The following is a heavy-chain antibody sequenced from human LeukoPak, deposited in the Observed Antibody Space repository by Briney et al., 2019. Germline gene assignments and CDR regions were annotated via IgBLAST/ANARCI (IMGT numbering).Heavy chain of an antibody. CDR2: IYYTGST. Sequence: PSETLSLTCAVSGYSISSGYYWGWIRQPPGKGLEWIGSIYYTGSTYYNPSLKSRVTISVDTSRNQFSLKLSSVTAADTAVFYCARQASSFDYWGQGTLVTVSS. J-gene: IGHJ4*02. D-gene: IGHD6-6*01. CDR1: GYSISSGYY. V-gene: IGHV4-38-2*01. CDR3: ARQASSFDY.